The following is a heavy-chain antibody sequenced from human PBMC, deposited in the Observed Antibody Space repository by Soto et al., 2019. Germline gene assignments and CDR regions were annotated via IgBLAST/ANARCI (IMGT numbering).Heavy chain of an antibody. CDR3: ARLGAARFDP. V-gene: IGHV4-34*01. D-gene: IGHD6-13*01. J-gene: IGHJ5*02. CDR2: INHSGST. CDR1: GGSFSGYY. Sequence: SETLSLTCAVYGGSFSGYYWSWIRQPPGKGLEWIGEINHSGSTNYNPSLKSRVTISVDTSKNQFSLKLSSVTAADTAAYYCARLGAARFDPWGQGTLVTVSS.